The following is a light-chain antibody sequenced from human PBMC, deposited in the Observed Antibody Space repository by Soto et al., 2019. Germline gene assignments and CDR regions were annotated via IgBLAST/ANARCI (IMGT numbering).Light chain of an antibody. CDR2: ANN. Sequence: QSVLTQPPSVSGAPGQRVTISCTGTSSNIGAGSDVHWYQQLPGTARKLLIYANNNRPSGVPDPFSGSKSGTSASLAITGLQSQDEADYYCQSYQNTSRRVFRGGTKVTVL. CDR1: SSNIGAGSD. V-gene: IGLV1-40*01. CDR3: QSYQNTSRRV. J-gene: IGLJ3*02.